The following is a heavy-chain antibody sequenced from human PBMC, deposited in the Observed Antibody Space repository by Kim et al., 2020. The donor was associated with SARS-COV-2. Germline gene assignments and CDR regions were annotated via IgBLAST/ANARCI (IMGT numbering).Heavy chain of an antibody. Sequence: SETLSLTCTVSGGSISSSSYYWGWIRQPPGKGLEWIGSIYYSGSTYYNPSLKSRVTISVDTSKNQFSLKLSSVTAADTAVYYCARPVFGVVKSREDWFDPWGQGTLVTVSS. V-gene: IGHV4-39*01. CDR1: GGSISSSSYY. D-gene: IGHD3-3*01. J-gene: IGHJ5*02. CDR3: ARPVFGVVKSREDWFDP. CDR2: IYYSGST.